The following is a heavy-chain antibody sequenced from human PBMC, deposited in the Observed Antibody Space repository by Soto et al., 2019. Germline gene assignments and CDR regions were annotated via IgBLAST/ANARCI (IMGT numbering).Heavy chain of an antibody. CDR1: GFTFSSYA. J-gene: IGHJ4*02. V-gene: IGHV3-23*01. Sequence: SGGSLRLSCAASGFTFSSYAMSWVRQAPGKGLEWVSAISGSGGSTYYADSVKGRFTISRDNSKNTLYLQMNSLRAEDTAVYYCAKVEDYVWGSYRLPDYWGQGTLVTVSS. CDR3: AKVEDYVWGSYRLPDY. CDR2: ISGSGGST. D-gene: IGHD3-16*02.